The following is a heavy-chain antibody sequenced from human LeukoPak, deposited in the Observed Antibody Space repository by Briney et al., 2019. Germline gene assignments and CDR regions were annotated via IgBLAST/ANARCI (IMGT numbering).Heavy chain of an antibody. CDR1: GGSISSSSYY. J-gene: IGHJ5*02. Sequence: SETLSLTCTVSGGSISSSSYYWGWIRQPPGKGLEWIGYIYYSGSTNYNPSLKSRVTISVDTSKNQFSLKLSSVTAADTAVYXXXXXFGGRWDWFDPWGQGTLVTVSS. CDR3: XXXFGGRWDWFDP. CDR2: IYYSGST. D-gene: IGHD5-24*01. V-gene: IGHV4-61*05.